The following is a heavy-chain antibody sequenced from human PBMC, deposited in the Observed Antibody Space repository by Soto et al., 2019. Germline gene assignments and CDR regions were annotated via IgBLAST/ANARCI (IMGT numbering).Heavy chain of an antibody. D-gene: IGHD6-19*01. CDR2: ISYDGSDI. CDR3: AKEITVAGDLDY. J-gene: IGHJ4*01. CDR1: GFIFSNYG. Sequence: GGSLRLSCAGSGFIFSNYGMHWVRQAPGKGLEWVAFISYDGSDILYADSVKGRFTISRDNSKSTLFLHMNRPRAEDTAVYFCAKEITVAGDLDYWGHGTLVTVSS. V-gene: IGHV3-30*02.